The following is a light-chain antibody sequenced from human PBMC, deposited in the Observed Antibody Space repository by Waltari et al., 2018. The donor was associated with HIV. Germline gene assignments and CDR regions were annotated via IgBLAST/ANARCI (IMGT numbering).Light chain of an antibody. CDR3: QQYNNWPPF. CDR1: QSIGSD. J-gene: IGKJ3*01. CDR2: GAS. V-gene: IGKV3-15*01. Sequence: DIVVTHYQATRSVCTGEVSTFTCRASQSIGSDLAWYQQKLGQAPRILIYGASTRATGIPARFSGSGSGTEFTLTISSLQSEDFAVYYCQQYNNWPPFFGPGTKVDIK.